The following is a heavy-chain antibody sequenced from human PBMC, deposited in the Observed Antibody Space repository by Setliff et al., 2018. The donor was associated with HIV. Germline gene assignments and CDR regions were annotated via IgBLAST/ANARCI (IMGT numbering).Heavy chain of an antibody. CDR2: IRRKAYGGTP. J-gene: IGHJ3*02. Sequence: PGGSLRLSCTTSGFTFGDYAMNWVRQAPGKGLEWVGFIRRKAYGGTPEYAASVKGRFTISRDDSKSIVYLQMDSLKTEDTAVFYCTRWGGSPPVGVNAFDIWGQGTMVTVSS. D-gene: IGHD2-21*01. V-gene: IGHV3-49*04. CDR1: GFTFGDYA. CDR3: TRWGGSPPVGVNAFDI.